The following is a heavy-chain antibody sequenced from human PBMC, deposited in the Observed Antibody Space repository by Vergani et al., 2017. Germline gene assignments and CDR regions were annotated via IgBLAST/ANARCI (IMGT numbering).Heavy chain of an antibody. CDR1: GGTFSSYA. CDR3: AKSPRITMIVVGGFDY. CDR2: IIPIFGTA. D-gene: IGHD3-22*01. Sequence: QVQLVQSGAEVKKPGSSVKVSCKASGGTFSSYAISWVRQAPGQGLEWMGRIIPIFGTANYAQKFQGRVTITADESTSTAYMELSSLRSEDTAVYYCAKSPRITMIVVGGFDYWGQGTLVTVSS. V-gene: IGHV1-69*18. J-gene: IGHJ4*02.